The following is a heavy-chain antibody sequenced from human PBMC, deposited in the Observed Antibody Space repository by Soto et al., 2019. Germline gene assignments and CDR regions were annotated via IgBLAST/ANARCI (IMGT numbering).Heavy chain of an antibody. CDR1: GGSISSSNW. CDR2: LYHSGST. J-gene: IGHJ4*02. D-gene: IGHD1-26*01. V-gene: IGHV4-4*02. Sequence: QVQLQESVPGLVKPSGTLSLTCAVSGGSISSSNWWSWVRQPPGKGLEWIGELYHSGSTNYNPSLKRRVTISVDKSKNQFSLKLSSVTAADTAVYYCARSTRSGTTFDYWGQGTLVTVSS. CDR3: ARSTRSGTTFDY.